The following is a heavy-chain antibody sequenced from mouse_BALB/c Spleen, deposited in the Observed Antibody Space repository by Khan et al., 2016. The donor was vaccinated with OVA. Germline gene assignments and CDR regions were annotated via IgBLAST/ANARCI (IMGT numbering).Heavy chain of an antibody. J-gene: IGHJ2*01. CDR2: ISYSGST. CDR1: GYSITSDYA. D-gene: IGHD1-1*01. V-gene: IGHV3-2*02. Sequence: EVQLLESGPGLVKPSQSLSLTCTVTGYSITSDYAWNWIRQFPGNKLEWMGYISYSGSTSYNPSLKSRISITRDTSKNQFFLQLNSVTTEDTAIYYCARSVTITTVVATDFDYWGQGTTLTVSS. CDR3: ARSVTITTVVATDFDY.